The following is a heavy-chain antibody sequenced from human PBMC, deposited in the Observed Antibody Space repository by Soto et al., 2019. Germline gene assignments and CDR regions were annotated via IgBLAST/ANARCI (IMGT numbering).Heavy chain of an antibody. CDR2: IIPILGIA. CDR1: GGTFSSYT. J-gene: IGHJ4*02. CDR3: ARDLGYCSGGSCYHPHRDY. Sequence: SVKVSCKASGGTFSSYTISWVRQAPGQGLEWMGRIIPILGIANYAQKFQGRVTITADKSTSTAYMELSSLRSEDTAVYYCARDLGYCSGGSCYHPHRDYWGQGTLVTVSS. D-gene: IGHD2-15*01. V-gene: IGHV1-69*04.